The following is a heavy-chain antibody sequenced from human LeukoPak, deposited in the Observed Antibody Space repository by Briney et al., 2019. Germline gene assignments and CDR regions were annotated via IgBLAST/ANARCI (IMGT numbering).Heavy chain of an antibody. CDR3: AKCGYSSSWHSYYYYYYMDV. CDR2: ISYDGSNK. Sequence: GGSLRLSCAASGFTFSSYGMHWVRQAPGKGLEWVAVISYDGSNKYYADSVKGRFTISRDNSKNTLYLQMNSLRAEDTAVYYCAKCGYSSSWHSYYYYYYMDVWGKGTTVTVSS. D-gene: IGHD6-13*01. V-gene: IGHV3-30*18. CDR1: GFTFSSYG. J-gene: IGHJ6*03.